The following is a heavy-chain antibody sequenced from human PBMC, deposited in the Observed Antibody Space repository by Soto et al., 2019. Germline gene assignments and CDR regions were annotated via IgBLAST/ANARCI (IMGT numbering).Heavy chain of an antibody. CDR3: ARVPNTSGVEGLDAFDI. J-gene: IGHJ3*02. CDR2: ISSSSSYI. D-gene: IGHD6-25*01. V-gene: IGHV3-21*01. CDR1: GFTFSSYS. Sequence: GGSLRLSCAASGFTFSSYSMNWVRQAPGKGLEWVSSISSSSSYIYYADSVKGRFTISRDNAKNSLYLQMNSLRAEDTAVYYCARVPNTSGVEGLDAFDIWGQGTMVTVSS.